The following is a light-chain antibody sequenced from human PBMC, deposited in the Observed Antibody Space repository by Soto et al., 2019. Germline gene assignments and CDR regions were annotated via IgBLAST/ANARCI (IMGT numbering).Light chain of an antibody. CDR3: ATWDSTLSAVV. Sequence: QSVLTQPPSVSAAPGQKVTISCSGSSSNIGSNYVSWYQQLPGTAPKLLICDNNKRPSGIPDRFSGSKSDTSATLGITGLQTGDEADYYCATWDSTLSAVVFSGGTKLTVL. V-gene: IGLV1-51*01. J-gene: IGLJ2*01. CDR1: SSNIGSNY. CDR2: DNN.